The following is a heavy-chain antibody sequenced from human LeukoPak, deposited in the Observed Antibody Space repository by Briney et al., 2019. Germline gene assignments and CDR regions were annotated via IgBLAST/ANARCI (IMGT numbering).Heavy chain of an antibody. D-gene: IGHD3-10*01. V-gene: IGHV4-39*01. J-gene: IGHJ4*02. CDR3: ARRPYYYGSGSLDY. Sequence: SETLSLTCTVSGGSISSSSYYWGWIRQPPGKGLEWIGSIDYSGSTYYNPSLKSRVTISVDTSKNQFSLKLSSVTAADTAVYYCARRPYYYGSGSLDYWGQGTLVTVSS. CDR2: IDYSGST. CDR1: GGSISSSSYY.